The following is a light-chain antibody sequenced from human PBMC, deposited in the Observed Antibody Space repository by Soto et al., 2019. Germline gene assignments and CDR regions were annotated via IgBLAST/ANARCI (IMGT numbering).Light chain of an antibody. CDR2: GNS. CDR3: AAWDDSLSVV. Sequence: QSVLTQPPSVSAAPGQRVTISCTGSSSNIGAGYDVHWYQQLPGTAPKLLIYGNSNRPSGVPDRFSGSKSGTSASLAISGLQSEDEADYYCAAWDDSLSVVFGGGTKVTVL. CDR1: SSNIGAGYD. J-gene: IGLJ2*01. V-gene: IGLV1-40*01.